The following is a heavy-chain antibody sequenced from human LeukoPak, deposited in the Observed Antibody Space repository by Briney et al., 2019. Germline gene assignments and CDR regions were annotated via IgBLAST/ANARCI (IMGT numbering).Heavy chain of an antibody. V-gene: IGHV3-64*01. CDR1: GFTFTSYA. CDR3: ARDLFNSNGWYGPFDF. CDR2: ISSNGGST. J-gene: IGHJ4*02. D-gene: IGHD6-19*01. Sequence: GGALGLSCAAPGFTFTSYAMHWGRQAPGEGVGYVLGISSNGGSTYYANSVKGRFTISRDNSKNTLYLQMGSLRAEDMAVYYCARDLFNSNGWYGPFDFWGQGTLVTVSS.